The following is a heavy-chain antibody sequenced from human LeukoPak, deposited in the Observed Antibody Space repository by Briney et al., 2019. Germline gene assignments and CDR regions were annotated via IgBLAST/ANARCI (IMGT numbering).Heavy chain of an antibody. CDR2: IKQDGSER. V-gene: IGHV3-7*03. CDR1: GFTFSSYW. CDR3: ATGAGCGY. Sequence: GGSLRLSCAASGFTFSSYWMTWVRQAPGRGLEWVANIKQDGSERNYVDSVKGRFTIPRDNAKNSLYLQMNTLRDEDTAVYYCATGAGCGYWGQGTLVTVSS. D-gene: IGHD6-19*01. J-gene: IGHJ4*02.